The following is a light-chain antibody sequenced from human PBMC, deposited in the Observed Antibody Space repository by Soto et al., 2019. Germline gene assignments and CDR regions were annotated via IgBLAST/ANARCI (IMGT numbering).Light chain of an antibody. CDR1: QTISVS. CDR2: DAS. V-gene: IGKV1-5*01. J-gene: IGKJ4*01. Sequence: IQMTQSPSTLSASVGDTVTITCRASQTISVSLAWYQQKPGKAPNLLIYDASTLQGGVPSRFSGSGSGTEFTLTISSLQPDDFATYYCQQYNSYVLTFGGGTKVDIK. CDR3: QQYNSYVLT.